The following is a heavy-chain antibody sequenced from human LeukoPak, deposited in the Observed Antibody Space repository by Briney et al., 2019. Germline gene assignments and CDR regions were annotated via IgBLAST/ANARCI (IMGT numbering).Heavy chain of an antibody. CDR2: VSYDGNNQ. Sequence: GGSLRLSCIASEFTFNNYGMHWVRQAPGKGLEWVALVSYDGNNQYCADSVKGRFTISRDNSKNTLYLQMNNLRAEDTAAYYCANGSFWGQGTLVTVSS. CDR3: ANGSF. V-gene: IGHV3-30*18. J-gene: IGHJ4*02. CDR1: EFTFNNYG. D-gene: IGHD3-10*01.